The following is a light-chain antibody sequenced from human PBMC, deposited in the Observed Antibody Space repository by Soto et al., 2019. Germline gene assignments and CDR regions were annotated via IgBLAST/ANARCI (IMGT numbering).Light chain of an antibody. CDR2: AAS. CDR3: QKYNSAPWT. J-gene: IGKJ1*01. V-gene: IGKV1-27*01. Sequence: DIHMTQSPSSLSASVGDRVTITCRASQGISNYLAWYQQKPGKVPKLLIYAASTLQSGVPSRFSGSGSGTDFNLTISSLQPEDVAIYYCQKYNSAPWTFGQGTKVELK. CDR1: QGISNY.